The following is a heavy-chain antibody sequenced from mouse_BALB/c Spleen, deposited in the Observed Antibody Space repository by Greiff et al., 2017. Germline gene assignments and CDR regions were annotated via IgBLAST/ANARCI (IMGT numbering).Heavy chain of an antibody. Sequence: VKLQESGPGLVAPSQSLSITCTVSGFSLTSYDISWIRQPPGKGLEWLGVIWTGGGTNYNSAFMSRLSISKDNSKSQVFLKMNSLQTDDTAMYYCAREGGRYFDVWGAGTTVTVSS. CDR1: GFSLTSYD. CDR2: IWTGGGT. V-gene: IGHV2-9-2*01. J-gene: IGHJ1*01. CDR3: AREGGRYFDV.